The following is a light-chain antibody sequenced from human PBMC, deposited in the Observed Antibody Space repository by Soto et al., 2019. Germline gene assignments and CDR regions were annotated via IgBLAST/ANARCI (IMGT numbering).Light chain of an antibody. CDR3: QHFSSYSTSM. J-gene: IGKJ1*01. CDR1: QTISNW. Sequence: DIQMTQSPSILAASVGDRVTITCRASQTISNWLAWYQQKPGKAPELLIYDASSLKSGVPSRFSCSGSGTDFTLTISSLQPDDFATYYCQHFSSYSTSMFGQGTKVEIK. CDR2: DAS. V-gene: IGKV1-5*01.